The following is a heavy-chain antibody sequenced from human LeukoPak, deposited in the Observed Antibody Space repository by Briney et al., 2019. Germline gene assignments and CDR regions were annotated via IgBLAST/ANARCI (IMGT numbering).Heavy chain of an antibody. CDR3: ARVKGYYGSGSYFDY. CDR2: IYYSGST. J-gene: IGHJ4*02. D-gene: IGHD3-10*01. V-gene: IGHV4-59*01. CDR1: GGSISSYY. Sequence: PSETLSLTCTVSGGSISSYYWSWLRQPPGKGLEGIGYIYYSGSTNYNPSLKSRVTISVDTSKNQFSLKLSSVTAADTAVYYCARVKGYYGSGSYFDYWGQGTLVTVSS.